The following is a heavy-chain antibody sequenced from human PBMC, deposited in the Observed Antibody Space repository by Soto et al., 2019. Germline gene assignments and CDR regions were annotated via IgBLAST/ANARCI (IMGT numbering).Heavy chain of an antibody. CDR1: GFSFGHYG. CDR3: AKDERPAVLGIFGLDV. D-gene: IGHD3-3*01. CDR2: IAYDGGKE. Sequence: QVQLVESGGGVVQSGGSLRISCAASGFSFGHYGMHWVRLLPGKGLEWLTVIAYDGGKEYYSESAEGRFFVSRDNTENTLYLQMNSLRPDDTAVYYCAKDERPAVLGIFGLDVWGQGTTVTVSS. J-gene: IGHJ6*02. V-gene: IGHV3-30*18.